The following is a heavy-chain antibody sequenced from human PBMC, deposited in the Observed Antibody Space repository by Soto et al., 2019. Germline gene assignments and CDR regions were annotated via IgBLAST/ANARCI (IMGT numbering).Heavy chain of an antibody. CDR3: ARRTWRGRADY. Sequence: LRLSCAASGFRFSSYAMSWVRQAPGKGLEWVSAIGGSGGDTFYADSVKGRFTVSRDNAENTLSLQLNSLRVEDTAIYYCARRTWRGRADYWGQGILVTVSS. J-gene: IGHJ4*02. D-gene: IGHD3-3*01. V-gene: IGHV3-23*01. CDR1: GFRFSSYA. CDR2: IGGSGGDT.